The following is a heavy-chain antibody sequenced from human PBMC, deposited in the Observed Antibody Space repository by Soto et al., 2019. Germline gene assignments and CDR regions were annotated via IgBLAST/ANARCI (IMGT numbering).Heavy chain of an antibody. CDR2: IKQDGSEK. D-gene: IGHD1-20*01. J-gene: IGHJ5*02. V-gene: IGHV3-7*01. CDR3: ARGLTRWWFDP. Sequence: SLRLSCAASGFTFSSYWISWVRQAPGKGLEWVANIKQDGSEKYYVDSVKGRFTISRDNAKNSLYLQMNSLRAEDTAVYYCARGLTRWWFDPWGQGTLVTVSS. CDR1: GFTFSSYW.